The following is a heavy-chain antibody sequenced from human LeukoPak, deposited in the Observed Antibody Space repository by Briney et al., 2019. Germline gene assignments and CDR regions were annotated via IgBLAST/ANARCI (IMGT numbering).Heavy chain of an antibody. CDR1: GGSISSGTYY. D-gene: IGHD3-22*01. CDR2: IYTSGST. CDR3: ARSGITMIVVVN. V-gene: IGHV4-61*02. J-gene: IGHJ4*02. Sequence: SETLSLTCTVSGGSISSGTYYWNWIRQPAGKGLEWIGRIYTSGSTNYNPSLKSRVTISVDTSKNQFSLKLSSVTAADTAVYYCARSGITMIVVVNWGQGTLVTVSS.